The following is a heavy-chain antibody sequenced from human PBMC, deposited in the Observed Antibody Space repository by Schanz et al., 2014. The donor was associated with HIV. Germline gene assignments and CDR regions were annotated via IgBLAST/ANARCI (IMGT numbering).Heavy chain of an antibody. J-gene: IGHJ6*02. CDR2: INQDGSEF. D-gene: IGHD1-20*01. V-gene: IGHV3-7*01. Sequence: EVQLVESGGGLVQPGGSLRLYCAASGFTFSNYWMSWVRQAPGKGLEWVANINQDGSEFYYVDSVKGRFTISRDNARNTLYLQMNSLRAEDTAVYYCARDKGDNWAGFYYYYGMDVWGQGTTVTVSS. CDR3: ARDKGDNWAGFYYYYGMDV. CDR1: GFTFSNYW.